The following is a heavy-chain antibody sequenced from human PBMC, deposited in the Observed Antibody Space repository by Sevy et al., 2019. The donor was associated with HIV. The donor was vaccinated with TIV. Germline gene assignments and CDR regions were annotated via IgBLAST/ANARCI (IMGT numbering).Heavy chain of an antibody. CDR3: AKGVYDFLGGCSDIFGI. V-gene: IGHV3-23*01. J-gene: IGHJ3*02. CDR2: ISGSGGST. Sequence: GGSLRLSCATSGFTFGTHAMSWVRQAPGKGLEWVSGISGSGGSTYYADSVKGRFTISRDKSKKTLYLQVNSLRAEDTGGYYCAKGVYDFLGGCSDIFGIWGQGTMVTVSS. CDR1: GFTFGTHA. D-gene: IGHD3-3*01.